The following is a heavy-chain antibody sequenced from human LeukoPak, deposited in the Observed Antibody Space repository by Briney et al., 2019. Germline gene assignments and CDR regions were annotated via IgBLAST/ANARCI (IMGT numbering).Heavy chain of an antibody. V-gene: IGHV3-9*01. CDR2: ISWNRGSI. J-gene: IGHJ6*03. CDR3: AKGGLTGTYKMYYMDV. Sequence: PGGSLRLSCAASGFTFDDYAMHWVRQAPGKGLEWVSGISWNRGSIGYADSVKGRFTISRDNAKNSLYLQMNSLRAEDTALYYCAKGGLTGTYKMYYMDVWGKGTTVTVSS. D-gene: IGHD1-26*01. CDR1: GFTFDDYA.